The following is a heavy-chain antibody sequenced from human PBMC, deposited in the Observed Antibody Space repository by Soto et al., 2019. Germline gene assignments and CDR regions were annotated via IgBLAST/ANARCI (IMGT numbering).Heavy chain of an antibody. V-gene: IGHV3-74*01. Sequence: GGSLRLSCAASEFTFRSHWMHWVRQSPGKGLVWVSRISGDGSSTTYADSVRGRFTISRDNAKNTVYLQMDSLRAEDTAVYYCARSLPGTYGAFDLWGQGTMVTVS. J-gene: IGHJ3*01. D-gene: IGHD1-7*01. CDR2: ISGDGSST. CDR3: ARSLPGTYGAFDL. CDR1: EFTFRSHW.